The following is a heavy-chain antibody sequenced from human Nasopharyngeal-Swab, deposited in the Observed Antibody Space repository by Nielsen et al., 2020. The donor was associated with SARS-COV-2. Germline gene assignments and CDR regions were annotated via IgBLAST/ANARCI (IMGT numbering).Heavy chain of an antibody. Sequence: VRQAPGKGLEWVAVISYDGSNKYYADSVKGRFTISRDNSKNTLYLQMNSLRAEDTAVYYCARAEGHYDSSGYYRPALFDYWGQGTLVTVSS. J-gene: IGHJ4*02. V-gene: IGHV3-30*03. D-gene: IGHD3-22*01. CDR2: ISYDGSNK. CDR3: ARAEGHYDSSGYYRPALFDY.